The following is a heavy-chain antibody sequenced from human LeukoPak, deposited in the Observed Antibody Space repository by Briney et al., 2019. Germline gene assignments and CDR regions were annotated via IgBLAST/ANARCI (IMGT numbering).Heavy chain of an antibody. V-gene: IGHV1-18*01. Sequence: GASVKVSCKASGYTFTSYGISWVRQAPGQGLEWMGWISAYNGNTNYAQKLQGRVTMTTDTSTSTAYMELRSLRSDDTAVYYCARTTFDVVVVAGPHNWFDPWGQGTLVTVSS. D-gene: IGHD2-15*01. CDR2: ISAYNGNT. CDR3: ARTTFDVVVVAGPHNWFDP. J-gene: IGHJ5*02. CDR1: GYTFTSYG.